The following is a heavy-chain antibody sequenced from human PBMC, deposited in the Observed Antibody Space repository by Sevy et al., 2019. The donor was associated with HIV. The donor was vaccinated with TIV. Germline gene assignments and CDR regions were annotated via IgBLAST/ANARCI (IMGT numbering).Heavy chain of an antibody. CDR1: GGSISSGGYY. Sequence: SETLSLTCTVSGGSISSGGYYWSWIRQHPGKGLEWIGYIYYSGSTYYHPSLKSRVTISVDTSKNQFSLKLSSVTAADTAVYYCAREEGVVVAATRPGYYYGMDVWGQGTTVTVSS. CDR3: AREEGVVVAATRPGYYYGMDV. J-gene: IGHJ6*02. D-gene: IGHD2-15*01. CDR2: IYYSGST. V-gene: IGHV4-31*03.